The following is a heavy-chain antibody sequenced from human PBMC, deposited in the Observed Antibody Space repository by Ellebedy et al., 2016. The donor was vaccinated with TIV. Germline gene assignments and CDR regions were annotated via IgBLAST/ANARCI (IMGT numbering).Heavy chain of an antibody. CDR2: IYYSGST. Sequence: MPSETLSLTCTVSGGSISSYYWSWIRQPPGKGLEWIGYIYYSGSTNYNPSLKSRVTISVDTSKNHFSLKLSSVTAADTAVYYCARAGPSYYYGSGSYFDYWGQGTLVTVSS. V-gene: IGHV4-59*08. D-gene: IGHD3-10*01. CDR3: ARAGPSYYYGSGSYFDY. J-gene: IGHJ4*02. CDR1: GGSISSYY.